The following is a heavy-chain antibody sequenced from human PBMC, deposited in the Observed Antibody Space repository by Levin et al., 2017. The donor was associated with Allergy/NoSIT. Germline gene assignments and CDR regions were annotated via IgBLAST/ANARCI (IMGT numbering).Heavy chain of an antibody. D-gene: IGHD4-23*01. CDR1: GFSFSSYS. CDR2: IGPPGSPI. V-gene: IGHV3-48*04. CDR3: ARDYGGSSITADS. Sequence: PGGSLRLSCAASGFSFSSYSMNWVRQAPGKGLEWVSYIGPPGSPIYYADSLRGRFTISRDNAKNSLYLQMNSLVAEDTAVYYCARDYGGSSITADSWGQGTLVTVSS. J-gene: IGHJ4*02.